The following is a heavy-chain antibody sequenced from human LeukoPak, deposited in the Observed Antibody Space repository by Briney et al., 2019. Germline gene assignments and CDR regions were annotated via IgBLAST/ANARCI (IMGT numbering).Heavy chain of an antibody. CDR3: AKHRDSSDYPRDFDY. J-gene: IGHJ4*02. V-gene: IGHV3-30*02. CDR2: IRHDGSYQ. D-gene: IGHD3-22*01. CDR1: RFTFSSYG. Sequence: QPGGSLRLSCAASRFTFSSYGMHWVRQTPGKGLEWVAFIRHDGSYQQYADSVKGRFTVSRDNSKDTVYLQMNSLRTEDTAVYYCAKHRDSSDYPRDFDYWGQGSLVTVSS.